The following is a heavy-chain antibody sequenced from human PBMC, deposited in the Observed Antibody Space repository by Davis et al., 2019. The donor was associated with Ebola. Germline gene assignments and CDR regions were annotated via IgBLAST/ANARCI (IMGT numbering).Heavy chain of an antibody. CDR2: IYYSGST. CDR1: GGSISSGGYY. Sequence: PSETLSLTCTVSGGSISSGGYYWSWIRQHPGKGLEWIGYIYYSGSTYYNPSLKSRVTISVDTSKNQFSLKLSSVTAADTAVYYCARDKTNNWGGNWFDPWGQGTLVTVSS. J-gene: IGHJ5*02. D-gene: IGHD7-27*01. CDR3: ARDKTNNWGGNWFDP. V-gene: IGHV4-31*03.